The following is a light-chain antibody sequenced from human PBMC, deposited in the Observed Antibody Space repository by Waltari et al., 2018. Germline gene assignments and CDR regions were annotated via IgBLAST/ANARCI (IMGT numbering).Light chain of an antibody. V-gene: IGLV3-21*04. J-gene: IGLJ2*01. CDR3: QVWDSTSDHVV. CDR2: YNS. Sequence: SYVLTQPPSVSVAPGKTARLTCEGNNIGSKSVHWYQQKPGQTPVSVIYYNSDWPSGIPERFSGSNSGNTATLTISRVEAGDEADYYCQVWDSTSDHVVFGGGTKLTVL. CDR1: NIGSKS.